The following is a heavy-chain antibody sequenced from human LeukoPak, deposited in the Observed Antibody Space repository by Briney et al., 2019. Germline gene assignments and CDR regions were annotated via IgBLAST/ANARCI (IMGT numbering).Heavy chain of an antibody. CDR3: ARDRPNYYGSNGHYYQRNGDH. J-gene: IGHJ5*02. D-gene: IGHD3-22*01. CDR2: ITSSGEST. CDR1: EFSFSIYA. Sequence: PGGSLRLSCAASEFSFSIYAMSWVRQAPGKGLEWVSSITSSGESTYYAGSVKGRFTISRDNSKNTMYLQMNSLRAEDTAVYYCARDRPNYYGSNGHYYQRNGDHWGQGTLVTVSS. V-gene: IGHV3-23*01.